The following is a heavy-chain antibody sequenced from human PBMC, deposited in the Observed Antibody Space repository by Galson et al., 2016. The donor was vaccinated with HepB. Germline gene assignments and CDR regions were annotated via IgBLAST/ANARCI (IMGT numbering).Heavy chain of an antibody. Sequence: SLRLSCAASGFTCDDCAMHWVRQAPGKGLECVSLISGDGTGRYYADSLKGRFTISRDNTQNSLFLQINSLRTDDTSVYYCARDRGSHYGSGNYYGVLDRWGRGTLVTVSS. V-gene: IGHV3-43*02. D-gene: IGHD3-10*01. CDR2: ISGDGTGR. CDR3: ARDRGSHYGSGNYYGVLDR. CDR1: GFTCDDCA. J-gene: IGHJ5*02.